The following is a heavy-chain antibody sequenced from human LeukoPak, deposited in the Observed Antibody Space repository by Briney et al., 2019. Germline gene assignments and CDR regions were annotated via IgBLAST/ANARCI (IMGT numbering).Heavy chain of an antibody. CDR3: AREVATPGWRTFDS. D-gene: IGHD6-19*01. V-gene: IGHV1-2*06. Sequence: AAVKVSRNAAGYTFTGYYMHWVRHAPRQGLEWCRRINPNSRDTSYEQKLRGRVTITRDTSMSTAEMELSRVSAEDTAMYYCAREVATPGWRTFDSWAQGTLVTVSS. CDR2: INPNSRDT. CDR1: GYTFTGYY. J-gene: IGHJ4*02.